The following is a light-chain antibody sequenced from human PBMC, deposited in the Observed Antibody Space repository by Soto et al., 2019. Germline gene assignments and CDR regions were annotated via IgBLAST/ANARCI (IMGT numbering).Light chain of an antibody. CDR1: QSIGSY. J-gene: IGKJ3*01. V-gene: IGKV1-39*01. CDR3: QESYSVPFFS. CDR2: AAT. Sequence: DIQMTQSPSSLSASVGDRVTITCRASQSIGSYLNWFQQKPGKAPKLLIYAATSLQSGVPSRFSGSGSGTDFPLTISSLQPQDFATYYCQESYSVPFFSFGPGTKVNIK.